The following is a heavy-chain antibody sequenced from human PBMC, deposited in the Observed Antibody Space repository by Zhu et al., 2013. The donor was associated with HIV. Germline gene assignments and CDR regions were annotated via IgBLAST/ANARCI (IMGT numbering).Heavy chain of an antibody. D-gene: IGHD3-10*01. V-gene: IGHV1-8*01. CDR2: MNPXSGNT. CDR1: GYTFSNYD. CDR3: ARGYAISMIRGAQGDY. Sequence: QVQLVQSGAEVKKPGASVKVSCKASGYTFSNYDINWVRQATGQGLEWMGWMNPXSGNTGYGQKFRGRLTMTRNTSITTAYMELSGLTSEDTAVYFCARGYAISMIRGAQGDYWGQGTLVTVSS. J-gene: IGHJ4*02.